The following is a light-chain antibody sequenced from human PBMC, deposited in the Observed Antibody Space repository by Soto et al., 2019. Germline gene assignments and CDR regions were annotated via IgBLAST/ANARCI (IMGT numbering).Light chain of an antibody. V-gene: IGKV3-20*01. CDR3: HQYGTSPQT. J-gene: IGKJ1*01. Sequence: EIVLTQSPGTLSLSPGERATLSCRASQSVSNSYLAWYQQKPGQAPRLLIYGASSRANGIPDRFSGSGSGTDFTLTISRLEPEDFAVYYCHQYGTSPQTFGQGTKVDIK. CDR1: QSVSNSY. CDR2: GAS.